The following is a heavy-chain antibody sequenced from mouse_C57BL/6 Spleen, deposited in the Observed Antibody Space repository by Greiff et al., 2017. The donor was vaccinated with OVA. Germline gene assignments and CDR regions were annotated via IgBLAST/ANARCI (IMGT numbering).Heavy chain of an antibody. J-gene: IGHJ2*01. Sequence: QVQLKESGAELVRPGASVTLSCKASGYTFTDYEMHWVKQTPVHGLEWIGAIDPETGGTAYNQKFKGKAILTAYKSSSTAYMELRSLTSEDSAVYYCTRSRANWDYWGQGTTLTVSS. CDR3: TRSRANWDY. CDR2: IDPETGGT. D-gene: IGHD4-1*01. V-gene: IGHV1-15*01. CDR1: GYTFTDYE.